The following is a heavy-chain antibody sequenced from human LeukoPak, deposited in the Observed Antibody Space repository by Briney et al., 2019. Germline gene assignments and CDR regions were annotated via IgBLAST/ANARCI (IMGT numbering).Heavy chain of an antibody. J-gene: IGHJ4*02. CDR1: GYSFTDYY. D-gene: IGHD1-26*01. CDR2: INPNSGDT. V-gene: IGHV1-2*02. Sequence: ASVKVSCKASGYSFTDYYMHWVRQAPGQGLEWMGWINPNSGDTRYAQKFHSRVTITRDTSIGTAYMELTSLRSDDAAVYFCARRHQAGATLFYWGQGTLVTVSS. CDR3: ARRHQAGATLFY.